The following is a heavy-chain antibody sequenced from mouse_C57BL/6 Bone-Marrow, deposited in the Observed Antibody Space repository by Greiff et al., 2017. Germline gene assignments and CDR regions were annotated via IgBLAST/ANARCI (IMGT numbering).Heavy chain of an antibody. Sequence: QVQLQQPGAELVRPGSSVKLSCKASGYTFTSYWMHWVKRRPIQGLEWIGNIDPSDSETHYNQKFKDKATLTVDKSSSTAYMQLSSLTSEDSAVYYCARGELGPWFAYWGQGTLVTVSA. CDR3: ARGELGPWFAY. J-gene: IGHJ3*01. D-gene: IGHD4-1*01. CDR2: IDPSDSET. CDR1: GYTFTSYW. V-gene: IGHV1-52*01.